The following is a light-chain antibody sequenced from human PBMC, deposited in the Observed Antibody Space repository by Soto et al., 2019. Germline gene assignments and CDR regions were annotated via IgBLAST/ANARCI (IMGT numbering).Light chain of an antibody. Sequence: DIVLTQSPDSLAVSLGERATINCKSSQSVLYSSNNKNYLTWYQQKPGQPPKLLIYWASTRDSGVPDRFSGSGSGTDFTLTISSLQAEDVAVYYCQQYYSIPWAFGQGTKVEI. CDR1: QSVLYSSNNKNY. V-gene: IGKV4-1*01. CDR2: WAS. CDR3: QQYYSIPWA. J-gene: IGKJ1*01.